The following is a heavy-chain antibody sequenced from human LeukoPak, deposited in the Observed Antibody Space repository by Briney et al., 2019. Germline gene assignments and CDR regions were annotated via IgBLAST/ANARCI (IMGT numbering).Heavy chain of an antibody. Sequence: SETLSLTRTVSSGSISSDSYYWTWIRQPAGKGLEWIGRIYTSGTTNYNPSLKSRVTMAVDTSKNQFSLKLSSVTAADTAVYYCASWYYYGSGSYRDSYYYYMDAWGKGTTVTVSS. J-gene: IGHJ6*03. D-gene: IGHD3-10*01. CDR2: IYTSGTT. CDR1: SGSISSDSYY. V-gene: IGHV4-61*02. CDR3: ASWYYYGSGSYRDSYYYYMDA.